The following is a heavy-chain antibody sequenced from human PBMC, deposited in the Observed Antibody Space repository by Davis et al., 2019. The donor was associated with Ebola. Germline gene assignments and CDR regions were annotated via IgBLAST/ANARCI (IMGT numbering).Heavy chain of an antibody. CDR1: GGSISSSSYY. V-gene: IGHV4-39*01. J-gene: IGHJ3*02. CDR2: IYYSGST. CDR3: ARHLSSWLRGAAFDI. D-gene: IGHD6-13*01. Sequence: PSETLSLTCTVSGGSISSSSYYWGWIRQPPGKGLEWIGSIYYSGSTYYNPSLKSRVTISVDTSKNQFSLKLSSVTAADTAVYYCARHLSSWLRGAAFDIWGQGTMVTASS.